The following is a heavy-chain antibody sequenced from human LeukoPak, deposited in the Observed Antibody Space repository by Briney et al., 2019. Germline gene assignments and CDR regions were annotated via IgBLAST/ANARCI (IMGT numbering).Heavy chain of an antibody. CDR1: GVSISSYY. Sequence: PSETLSLTCTVSGVSISSYYWSWIRQPPGKGLEWIGYIYYSENTNYNSSLKSRVTLSEDTSKNQFSLNLTSVTAADTAVYYCAGGNFYDSSGHPYHFHYWGQGTLVTVPS. V-gene: IGHV4-59*01. CDR2: IYYSENT. CDR3: AGGNFYDSSGHPYHFHY. J-gene: IGHJ4*02. D-gene: IGHD3-22*01.